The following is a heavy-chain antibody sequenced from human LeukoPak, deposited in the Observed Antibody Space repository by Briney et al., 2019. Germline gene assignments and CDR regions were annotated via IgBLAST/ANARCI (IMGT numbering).Heavy chain of an antibody. Sequence: PGGSLRLSCAASGATFEDYGMHWVRQAPGKGLEWVSFISGDGGTTYYTGAVKGQFTISRDNRKTCLYLQMNSLRTEDTALYYCARDQGASGWGAFDYWGQGTLVTVSS. CDR2: ISGDGGTT. J-gene: IGHJ4*02. V-gene: IGHV3-43*02. D-gene: IGHD6-19*01. CDR1: GATFEDYG. CDR3: ARDQGASGWGAFDY.